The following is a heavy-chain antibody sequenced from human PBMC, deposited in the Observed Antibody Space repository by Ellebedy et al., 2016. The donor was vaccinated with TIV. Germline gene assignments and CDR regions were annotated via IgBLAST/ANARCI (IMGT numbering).Heavy chain of an antibody. J-gene: IGHJ4*02. CDR1: EFTFSSYA. CDR3: AKDLPSLTRTGYYFDY. CDR2: ISGSGGST. V-gene: IGHV3-23*01. D-gene: IGHD4-17*01. Sequence: GGSLRLSXAASEFTFSSYAMSWVRQAPGKGLEWVSAISGSGGSTYYADSVKGRFTISRDNSKNTLYLQMNSLRAEDTAVYYCAKDLPSLTRTGYYFDYWGQGTLVTVSS.